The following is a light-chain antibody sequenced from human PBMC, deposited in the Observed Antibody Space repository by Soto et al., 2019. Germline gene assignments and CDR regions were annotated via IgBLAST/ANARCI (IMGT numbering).Light chain of an antibody. CDR3: QQFDSVPCT. V-gene: IGKV1-33*01. CDR2: DAS. CDR1: QDIKNY. J-gene: IGKJ2*02. Sequence: IQMTQAPSSLSAAVGDRDTITCQASQDIKNYLIWYQQKPGKAPKLLIYDASSLGTGVSSRFSGSGSGTYFTLTISSLQPEDIATYYCQQFDSVPCTFGQGTKLEIK.